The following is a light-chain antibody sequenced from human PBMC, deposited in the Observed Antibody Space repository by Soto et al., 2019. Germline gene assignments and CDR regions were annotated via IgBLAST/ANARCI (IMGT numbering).Light chain of an antibody. J-gene: IGKJ1*01. CDR1: QSVSSY. CDR2: DAS. Sequence: EIEMTQSPATLSLAPGERVTLSCRASQSVSSYLAWYQQKPGLAPRLLIYDASRRATGVPHRFSGSGSGTDFTLTISSLQSEDFAVYYCQQYNNWWTFGQGTKVDIK. V-gene: IGKV3D-15*01. CDR3: QQYNNWWT.